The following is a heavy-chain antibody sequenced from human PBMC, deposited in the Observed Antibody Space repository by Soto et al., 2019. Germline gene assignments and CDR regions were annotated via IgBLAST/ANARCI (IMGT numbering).Heavy chain of an antibody. CDR1: GFSLTTRGLA. D-gene: IGHD3-3*01. V-gene: IGHV2-5*02. CDR3: VHESISIVGDFYMDV. CDR2: TYWDDDK. J-gene: IGHJ6*03. Sequence: QITLKASGPALVKPTQTLTLTCTFSGFSLTTRGLAVGWVRPPPGKALEWLSLTYWDDDKRYTPSLRTRFSIATGPADTQVVLTMTDMDPADTATYYFVHESISIVGDFYMDVWGKWTAVTVSS.